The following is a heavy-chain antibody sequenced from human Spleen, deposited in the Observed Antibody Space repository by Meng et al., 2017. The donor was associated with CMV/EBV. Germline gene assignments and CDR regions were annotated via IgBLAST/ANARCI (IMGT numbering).Heavy chain of an antibody. CDR2: MNPNSGNT. CDR1: GYTFTSYD. CDR3: AIWPPRYNWNDVPTRAFDI. J-gene: IGHJ3*02. V-gene: IGHV1-8*01. D-gene: IGHD1-1*01. Sequence: ASVKVSCKASGYTFTSYDINWVRQATGQGLEWMGWMNPNSGNTGYAQKFQGRVTMTRNTSISTAYLELSSMRSEDTAVYYCAIWPPRYNWNDVPTRAFDIWGQGTMVTVSS.